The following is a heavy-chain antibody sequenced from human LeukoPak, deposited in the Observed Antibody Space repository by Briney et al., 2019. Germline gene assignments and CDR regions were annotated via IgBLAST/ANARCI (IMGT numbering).Heavy chain of an antibody. V-gene: IGHV3-74*01. Sequence: GGSLRLSCAASGFTFSSYWMHRVRQAPGKGLVWVSLINTDGSSTNYADSVRGRFTISRDNAKNTLHLQMNSLRAEDTAVYYCARGAGGSGTASDYWGQGTLVTVSS. D-gene: IGHD3-10*01. J-gene: IGHJ4*02. CDR2: INTDGSST. CDR3: ARGAGGSGTASDY. CDR1: GFTFSSYW.